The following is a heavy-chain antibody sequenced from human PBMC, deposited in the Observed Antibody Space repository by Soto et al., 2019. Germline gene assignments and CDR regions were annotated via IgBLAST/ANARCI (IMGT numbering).Heavy chain of an antibody. Sequence: GGSLRLSCAASGFTFSDYYMSWIRQAPGKGLEWVSYISSSSSYTNYADSVKGRFTTSRDNAKNSLYLQMNSLRAEDTAVYYCARAPEMAVVAFDIWGQGTMVTVSS. D-gene: IGHD6-19*01. CDR3: ARAPEMAVVAFDI. CDR2: ISSSSSYT. V-gene: IGHV3-11*06. CDR1: GFTFSDYY. J-gene: IGHJ3*02.